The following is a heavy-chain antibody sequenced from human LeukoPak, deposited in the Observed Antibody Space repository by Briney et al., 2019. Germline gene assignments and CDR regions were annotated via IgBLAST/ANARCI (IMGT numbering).Heavy chain of an antibody. CDR3: AREEVRHCSSSSYQFDY. J-gene: IGHJ4*02. Sequence: GGSLRLSCEVSGLPFSNYDMNWVRQAPGKGLEWVSDIDLTGSVKNYADSVKGRFTISRDNGKNSVFLQMNSLKANDTAVYFCAREEVRHCSSSSYQFDYWGQGTLVTVSS. CDR1: GLPFSNYD. CDR2: IDLTGSVK. V-gene: IGHV3-48*03. D-gene: IGHD2-15*01.